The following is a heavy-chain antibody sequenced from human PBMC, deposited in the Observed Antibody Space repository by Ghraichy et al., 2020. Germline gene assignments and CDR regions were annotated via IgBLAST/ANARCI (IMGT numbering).Heavy chain of an antibody. Sequence: SETLSLTCSVSGGSVSSTAYYLGWIRQPPGKGLEWIGSISYSGGTFYNPSLKSRLSISVDTSKNQFSLKLLSVTAADTAIYYCARHEVVAATHNWFDPWGQGTLVTVSS. CDR3: ARHEVVAATHNWFDP. V-gene: IGHV4-39*01. J-gene: IGHJ5*02. CDR1: GGSVSSTAYY. D-gene: IGHD2-15*01. CDR2: ISYSGGT.